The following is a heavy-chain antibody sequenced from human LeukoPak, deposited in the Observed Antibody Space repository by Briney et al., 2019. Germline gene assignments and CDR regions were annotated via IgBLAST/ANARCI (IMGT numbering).Heavy chain of an antibody. CDR2: INPSGGST. V-gene: IGHV1-46*01. J-gene: IGHJ5*02. D-gene: IGHD4-23*01. Sequence: ASVKVSCKASGYIFSDFYMHWVRQAPGQGLEWMGIINPSGGSTSYAQKFQGRVTMTRDMSTSTVYMELSSLRSEDTAVYYCARDHGGNFLSWFDPWGQGTLVTVSS. CDR3: ARDHGGNFLSWFDP. CDR1: GYIFSDFY.